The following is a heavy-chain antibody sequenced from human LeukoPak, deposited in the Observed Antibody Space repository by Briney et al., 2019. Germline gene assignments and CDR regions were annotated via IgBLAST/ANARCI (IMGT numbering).Heavy chain of an antibody. D-gene: IGHD3-3*01. Sequence: GGSLRLSCAASGFTFSSYSMNWVRQAPGKGLEWVSSISSSSSYIYYADSVRGRFTISRDNAKNSLYLQMNSLRAEDTAVYYCARDRIGRFLEWLLSAFDYWGQGTLVTVSS. CDR3: ARDRIGRFLEWLLSAFDY. V-gene: IGHV3-21*01. J-gene: IGHJ4*02. CDR2: ISSSSSYI. CDR1: GFTFSSYS.